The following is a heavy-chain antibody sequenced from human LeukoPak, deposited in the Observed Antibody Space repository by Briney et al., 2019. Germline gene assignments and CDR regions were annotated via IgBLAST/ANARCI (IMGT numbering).Heavy chain of an antibody. Sequence: ASEKVSCKASGYPFTSHGVIWVRQAPGQGLEWMGWISPYNGNTNYAQNLQGRVTMTTDTSTSTAYMELRSLRSEDTAVYFCARDRSVGRNYNDAVDYWGQGTLVTVSS. CDR1: GYPFTSHG. D-gene: IGHD1-1*01. J-gene: IGHJ4*02. CDR2: ISPYNGNT. V-gene: IGHV1-18*01. CDR3: ARDRSVGRNYNDAVDY.